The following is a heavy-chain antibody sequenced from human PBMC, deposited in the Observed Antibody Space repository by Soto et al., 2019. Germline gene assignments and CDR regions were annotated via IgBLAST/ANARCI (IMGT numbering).Heavy chain of an antibody. V-gene: IGHV3-23*01. CDR3: AKPRYRGVVVNV. D-gene: IGHD3-10*01. Sequence: VQLLESGGALVQPGGSLRLSCAASGFTFSSYAIYWVRQAPGKGLEWVSTISNSGDTYYADSVEGRFTISRDNYKATLYLQMNSLRAEDTAVYYCAKPRYRGVVVNVWGQGTTVTVSS. CDR1: GFTFSSYA. J-gene: IGHJ6*02. CDR2: ISNSGDT.